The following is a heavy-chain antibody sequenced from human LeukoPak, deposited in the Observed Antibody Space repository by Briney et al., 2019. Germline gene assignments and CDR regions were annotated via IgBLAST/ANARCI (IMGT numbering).Heavy chain of an antibody. V-gene: IGHV3-7*01. Sequence: GGSLRLSCAASGFTFSSYAMHWVRQAPGKGLEWVADIKEDGSEKYYVDSVKGRFTISRQNAKSSLFLQMNSLRAEDTAVYYCARHRSGGSQDDAFDIWGQGTMVTVSS. CDR1: GFTFSSYA. D-gene: IGHD2-15*01. CDR3: ARHRSGGSQDDAFDI. J-gene: IGHJ3*02. CDR2: IKEDGSEK.